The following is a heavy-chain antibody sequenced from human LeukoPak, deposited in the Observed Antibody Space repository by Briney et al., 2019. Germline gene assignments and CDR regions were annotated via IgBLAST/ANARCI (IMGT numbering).Heavy chain of an antibody. Sequence: GGSLRLSCVVSRFTFGNYWMSWVRQAPGKGLEWVANIKQDGSETSYVDSVKGRFIISRDNTKSSLYLQMNSLRGEDTAVYYCARDLFGATDAFDIWGQGTMVTVSS. CDR1: RFTFGNYW. V-gene: IGHV3-7*01. D-gene: IGHD1-26*01. J-gene: IGHJ3*02. CDR2: IKQDGSET. CDR3: ARDLFGATDAFDI.